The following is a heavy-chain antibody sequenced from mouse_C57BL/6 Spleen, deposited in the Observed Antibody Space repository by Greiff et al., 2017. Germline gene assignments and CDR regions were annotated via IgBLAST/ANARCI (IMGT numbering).Heavy chain of an antibody. J-gene: IGHJ2*01. D-gene: IGHD2-3*01. V-gene: IGHV1-64*01. CDR2: IHPNSGST. CDR1: GYTFTGYW. CDR3: ARYDGFDY. Sequence: QVQLQQPGAELVKPGASVKLSCKASGYTFTGYWRHWVKRRPGQGLGWIGMIHPNSGSTNYNEKFKSKATLTVDKPSSTAYMQLSSLTSEDSAVYYCARYDGFDYWGQGTTLTVSS.